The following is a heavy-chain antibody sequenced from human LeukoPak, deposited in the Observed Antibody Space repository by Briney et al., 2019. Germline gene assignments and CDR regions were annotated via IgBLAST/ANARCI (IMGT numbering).Heavy chain of an antibody. CDR2: LSSSSKI. CDR3: GISAKPGVHDFDP. D-gene: IGHD3-16*02. CDR1: GFTLSSYR. Sequence: GGSLRLSCAASGFTLSSYRMAWVRQAPGKGLEGLAYLSSSSKIWYADSLKGRFTVSRDNAKNSLSLHMHSQRDEHTAVYYCGISAKPGVHDFDPWGQGTMVTASS. V-gene: IGHV3-48*02. J-gene: IGHJ5*02.